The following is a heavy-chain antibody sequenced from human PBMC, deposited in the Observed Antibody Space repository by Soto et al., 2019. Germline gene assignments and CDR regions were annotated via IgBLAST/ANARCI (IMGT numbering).Heavy chain of an antibody. V-gene: IGHV3-23*01. CDR2: ISGSGGST. CDR1: GFTFSSYA. J-gene: IGHJ4*02. Sequence: EVQLLESGGGLVQPGGSLRLSCAASGFTFSSYAMSWVRQAPGKGLEWVSAISGSGGSTYYADSVKGRFTISRDNSKNMLYLQMNSLRAEDTAVYYCAKVDFVDIVATISFDYWGQGTLVTVSS. CDR3: AKVDFVDIVATISFDY. D-gene: IGHD5-12*01.